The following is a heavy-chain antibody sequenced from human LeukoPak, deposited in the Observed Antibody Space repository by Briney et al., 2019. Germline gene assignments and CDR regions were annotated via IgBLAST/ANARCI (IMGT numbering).Heavy chain of an antibody. CDR1: GGSISSDGYY. D-gene: IGHD2-15*01. V-gene: IGHV4-31*11. CDR2: IYYSGTT. J-gene: IGHJ3*02. Sequence: SETLSLTCAVSGGSISSDGYYWTWIRQHPGKGLEWIGYIYYSGTTYYNPSLESRVTLSVDTSKNQFSLRLSSVTAADTAVYYCARYRDSGGRLAFDIWGQGTMATVSS. CDR3: ARYRDSGGRLAFDI.